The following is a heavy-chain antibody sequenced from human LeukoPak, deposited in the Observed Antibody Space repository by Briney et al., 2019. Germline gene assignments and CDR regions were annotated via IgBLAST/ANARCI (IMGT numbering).Heavy chain of an antibody. Sequence: ASVKVSCKASGYNFAHYHTHWLRQAPGQGLEWMGSLNPNTGDTLLAQKFQGRVTMTRDTSITVGYMELSSLTFDDTGVYYCARDPDSGPDLWGQGTLVTVAS. CDR2: LNPNTGDT. D-gene: IGHD2-15*01. CDR1: GYNFAHYH. V-gene: IGHV1-2*02. CDR3: ARDPDSGPDL. J-gene: IGHJ5*02.